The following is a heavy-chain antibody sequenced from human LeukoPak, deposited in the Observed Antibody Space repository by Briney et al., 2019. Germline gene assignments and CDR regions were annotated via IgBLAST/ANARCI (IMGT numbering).Heavy chain of an antibody. CDR1: GFTFSSHA. Sequence: PGGSLRLSCGASGFTFSSHAMNWVRQAPGKGLEWVSAISDSGGSTYYADSVKGRFTISRDNSKNTLYLQMNSLRADDTAVYYCAKDPDSSSWYNWFDPWGQGTLVTVSS. CDR3: AKDPDSSSWYNWFDP. V-gene: IGHV3-23*01. J-gene: IGHJ5*02. CDR2: ISDSGGST. D-gene: IGHD6-13*01.